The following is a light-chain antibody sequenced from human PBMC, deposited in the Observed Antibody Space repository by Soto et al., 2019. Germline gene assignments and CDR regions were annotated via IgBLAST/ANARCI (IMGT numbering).Light chain of an antibody. CDR1: QSVDSNY. V-gene: IGKV3-20*01. CDR3: QQYGGSFLT. J-gene: IGKJ5*01. Sequence: EIVLTQSPGTLSLSRGERATLSCRASQSVDSNYLAWYQQNPGQAPRLLIYAASSRATGIPDRFSGGGSGTDFTLTISRLEPEDFAVYYCQQYGGSFLTFGQGTRLEIK. CDR2: AAS.